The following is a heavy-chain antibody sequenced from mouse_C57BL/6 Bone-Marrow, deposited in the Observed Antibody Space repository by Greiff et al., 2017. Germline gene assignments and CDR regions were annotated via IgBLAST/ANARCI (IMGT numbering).Heavy chain of an antibody. CDR3: ARYRYDGYRYYYAMDY. V-gene: IGHV7-3*01. Sequence: EVKLMESGGGLVQPGGSLSLSCAASGFTFTDYYMSWVRPPPGTALEWLGFIRNKANGYPTEYSASVKGRFSISRDNSQSILYLQMNALRAEDSATYYSARYRYDGYRYYYAMDYWGQGTAVTVSS. CDR2: IRNKANGYPT. CDR1: GFTFTDYY. D-gene: IGHD2-3*01. J-gene: IGHJ4*01.